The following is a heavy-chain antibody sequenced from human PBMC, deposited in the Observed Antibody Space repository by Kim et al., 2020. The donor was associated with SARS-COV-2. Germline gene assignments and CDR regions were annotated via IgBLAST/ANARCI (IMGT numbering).Heavy chain of an antibody. CDR3: ARDEPLTYSSSWYGTDY. CDR2: IKQDGSEK. V-gene: IGHV3-7*01. J-gene: IGHJ4*02. D-gene: IGHD6-13*01. CDR1: GFTFSSYW. Sequence: GGSLRLSCAASGFTFSSYWMSWVRQAPGKGLEWVANIKQDGSEKYYVDSVKGRFTISRDNAKNSLYLQMDSLRAEDTPVYYCARDEPLTYSSSWYGTDYWGQGTLVTVSS.